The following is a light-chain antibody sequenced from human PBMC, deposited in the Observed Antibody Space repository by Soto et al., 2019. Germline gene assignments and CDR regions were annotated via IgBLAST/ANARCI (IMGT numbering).Light chain of an antibody. J-gene: IGKJ4*01. CDR2: GAS. Sequence: EIVLTQSPGTLSLSPGERATLSCMASQSVSSSYLAWYQQKPGQAPRLLIYGASSRATGIPDRFNGSGSVTDFKLTNSRLEPEEFAVYHCKQYDSSPLTFGGGTKVEIK. CDR1: QSVSSSY. CDR3: KQYDSSPLT. V-gene: IGKV3-20*01.